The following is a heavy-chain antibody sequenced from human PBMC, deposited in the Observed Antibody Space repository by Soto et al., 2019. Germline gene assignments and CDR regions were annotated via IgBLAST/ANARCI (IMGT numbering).Heavy chain of an antibody. J-gene: IGHJ4*02. Sequence: QVQVVESGGGVVQPGRSLRLSCAASGFTFRRYAIHWVRQAPGKGLAWVAVISRDGTNKYYVDSVKGRFTISRDNSRNTLYLQMNSLRHEDAGVYYCARSRSGAVADSFDFWGQGTLGTVSS. CDR3: ARSRSGAVADSFDF. V-gene: IGHV3-30*04. CDR2: ISRDGTNK. D-gene: IGHD3-10*01. CDR1: GFTFRRYA.